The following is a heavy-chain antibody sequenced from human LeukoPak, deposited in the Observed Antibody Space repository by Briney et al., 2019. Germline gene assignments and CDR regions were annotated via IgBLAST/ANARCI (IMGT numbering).Heavy chain of an antibody. J-gene: IGHJ4*02. CDR3: ARVRKAPLWFGELLSHFDY. Sequence: SETLSLTCAVYGGSFSVYYWSWLRQPPGKGLEWIGEINHSGSTNYKPSLKSRVTISVDTSKNQFSLKLSSVTAADKAVYYCARVRKAPLWFGELLSHFDYWGQGTLVTVSS. V-gene: IGHV4-34*01. CDR2: INHSGST. CDR1: GGSFSVYY. D-gene: IGHD3-10*01.